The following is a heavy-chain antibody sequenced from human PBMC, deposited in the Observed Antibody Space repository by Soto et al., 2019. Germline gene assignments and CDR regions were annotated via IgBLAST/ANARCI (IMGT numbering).Heavy chain of an antibody. CDR3: AKGGWSEYDLLDNYFDY. V-gene: IGHV3-23*01. J-gene: IGHJ4*02. CDR2: ISGSGGRT. Sequence: EVQLLESGGDLVQPGGSLRLSCAASGFTFSSYAMSWVRQAPGKGLEWVSGISGSGGRTYYADSVKGRFTISRDNSKNTLYLQMNSLRVEDTAVYYCAKGGWSEYDLLDNYFDYWGQGTLVTVSS. D-gene: IGHD2-2*01. CDR1: GFTFSSYA.